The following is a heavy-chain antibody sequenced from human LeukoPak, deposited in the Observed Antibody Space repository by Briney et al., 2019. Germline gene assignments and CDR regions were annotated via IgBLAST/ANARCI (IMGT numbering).Heavy chain of an antibody. Sequence: SETLSLTCTVSGGSISSSSYYWGWIRQPPGKGLEWIGSIYYSGSTYYNPSLKSRVTISVDTSKNQFSLKLSSATAADTAVYYCARLVRKAMAEYWGQGTLVTVSS. CDR3: ARLVRKAMAEY. D-gene: IGHD5-18*01. CDR1: GGSISSSSYY. J-gene: IGHJ4*02. CDR2: IYYSGST. V-gene: IGHV4-39*01.